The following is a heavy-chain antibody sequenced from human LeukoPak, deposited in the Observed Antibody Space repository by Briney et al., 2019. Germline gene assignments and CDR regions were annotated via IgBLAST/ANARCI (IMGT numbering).Heavy chain of an antibody. V-gene: IGHV1-46*01. Sequence: GSVKVSCKASGYTFTSYYIHWVRQAPGQGLEWMGIINPSGDSTSYAQKFQGRVTMTRDTSTSTVYMELSSPRSEDTAVYYCARASESGDYRGYFDYWGQGSLVTLSS. CDR1: GYTFTSYY. D-gene: IGHD4-17*01. J-gene: IGHJ4*02. CDR2: INPSGDST. CDR3: ARASESGDYRGYFDY.